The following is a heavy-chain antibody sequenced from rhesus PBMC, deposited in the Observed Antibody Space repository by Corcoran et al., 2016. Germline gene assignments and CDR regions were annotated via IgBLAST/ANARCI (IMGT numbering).Heavy chain of an antibody. V-gene: IGHV3S5*01. Sequence: EVQLVATGGGLVQPGGSLKLSCAASGFTFSSSALSWVSQVPGKGLEWVSAINSGGGSTYNADSVKGRFTISRDTSKNTLSLQMNSLRAEDTAVYYCAKDSGSSYGGFFDYWGQGVLVTISS. J-gene: IGHJ4*01. CDR3: AKDSGSSYGGFFDY. D-gene: IGHD3-16*01. CDR2: INSGGGST. CDR1: GFTFSSSA.